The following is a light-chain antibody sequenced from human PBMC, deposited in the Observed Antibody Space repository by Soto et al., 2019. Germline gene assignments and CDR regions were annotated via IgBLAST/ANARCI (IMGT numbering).Light chain of an antibody. CDR2: MGS. V-gene: IGKV2-28*01. CDR1: QSLVHTNGYSY. Sequence: DIVMTQSPLSLPVTPGEPASMSCRSSQSLVHTNGYSYVDWYLQKPGQSPQLLIYMGSNRASGVPGRFSGSGSGTDFTLQISRVEAEDVGVYYCMESLQAPFTFGPGTKVDLK. CDR3: MESLQAPFT. J-gene: IGKJ3*01.